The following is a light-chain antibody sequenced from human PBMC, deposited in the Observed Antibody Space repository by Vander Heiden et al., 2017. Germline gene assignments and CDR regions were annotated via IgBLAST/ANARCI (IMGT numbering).Light chain of an antibody. CDR3: TSFTTSSTHV. J-gene: IGLJ1*01. Sequence: QSPPTQPASVSGSPGRPITISCTGTSSDVGAYNHVSWYQQHPGKVPKLMIYDVTIRPSGISNRFSGSKSGNTASLTISGLQAEDEADYYCTSFTTSSTHVFGTGTKVTVL. CDR2: DVT. CDR1: SSDVGAYNH. V-gene: IGLV2-14*01.